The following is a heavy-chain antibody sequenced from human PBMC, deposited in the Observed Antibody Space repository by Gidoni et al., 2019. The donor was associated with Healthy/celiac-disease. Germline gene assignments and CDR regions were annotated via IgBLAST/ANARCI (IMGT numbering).Heavy chain of an antibody. Sequence: EVQLLESGGGLVQPGGSLRLSFAASGFTFSSYAMSWVRLAPGKGLEWVSAISGSGGSTYYADSVKGRFTISRDNSKNTLYLQMNSLRAEDTAVYYCAKDYAGVGATAFDYWGQGTLVTVSS. V-gene: IGHV3-23*01. D-gene: IGHD1-26*01. CDR1: GFTFSSYA. CDR3: AKDYAGVGATAFDY. J-gene: IGHJ4*02. CDR2: ISGSGGST.